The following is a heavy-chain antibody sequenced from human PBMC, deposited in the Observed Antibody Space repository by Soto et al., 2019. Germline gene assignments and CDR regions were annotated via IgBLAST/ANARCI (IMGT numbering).Heavy chain of an antibody. J-gene: IGHJ4*02. CDR1: GGTTSSYT. Sequence: QVQLVQPGAEVEKPGSSVKVSCKASGGTTSSYTISWVRQSPGPGLEWMGNIVPMINKVDYAQKFQGRVTIAADESTMTVYMELSSLKSEDTAVYFCALRTVNWNPLADWGQGTLVTVSS. CDR2: IVPMINKV. CDR3: ALRTVNWNPLAD. D-gene: IGHD1-1*01. V-gene: IGHV1-69*02.